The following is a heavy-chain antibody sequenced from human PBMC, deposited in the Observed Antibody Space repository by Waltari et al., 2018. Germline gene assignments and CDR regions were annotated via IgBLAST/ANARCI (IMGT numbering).Heavy chain of an antibody. CDR1: GFPFSSSA. CDR2: ISGSGGST. J-gene: IGHJ4*02. V-gene: IGHV3-23*01. Sequence: EVQLLESGGGLVPPGGSLRLSCAASGFPFSSSAMSWVRQAQGKGLEWVSAISGSGGSTYYADSVKGRFTISRDNSKNTLYLQMNSLRAEDTAVYYCASDWWFDFWSGYLGAKETTGWGQGTLVTVSS. CDR3: ASDWWFDFWSGYLGAKETTG. D-gene: IGHD3-3*01.